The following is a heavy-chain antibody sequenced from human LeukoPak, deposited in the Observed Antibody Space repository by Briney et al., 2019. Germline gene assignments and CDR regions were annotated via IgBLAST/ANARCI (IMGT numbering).Heavy chain of an antibody. J-gene: IGHJ4*02. CDR1: GGSISSGDYY. D-gene: IGHD5-18*01. CDR3: ARNVGYSYGSFDY. V-gene: IGHV4-30-4*01. Sequence: PSETLSLTCTVSGGSISSGDYYWSWIRQPPGKGLEWIGYIYYSGSTYYNPSLKSRVTISVDTSKNQLSLKLSSVTAADTAVYYCARNVGYSYGSFDYWGQGTLVTVSS. CDR2: IYYSGST.